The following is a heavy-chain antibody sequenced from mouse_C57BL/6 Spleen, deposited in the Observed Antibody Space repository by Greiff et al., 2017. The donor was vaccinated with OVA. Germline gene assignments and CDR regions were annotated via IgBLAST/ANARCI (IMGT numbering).Heavy chain of an antibody. V-gene: IGHV5-4*01. J-gene: IGHJ2*01. CDR1: GFTFSSYA. CDR3: ARDDYDAFYFDY. CDR2: ISDGGSYT. Sequence: EVQGVESGGGLVKPGGSLKLSCAASGFTFSSYAMSWVRQTPEKRLEWVATISDGGSYTYYPDNVKGRFTISRDNAKNNLYLQMSHLKSEDTAMYYCARDDYDAFYFDYWGQGTTLTVSS. D-gene: IGHD2-4*01.